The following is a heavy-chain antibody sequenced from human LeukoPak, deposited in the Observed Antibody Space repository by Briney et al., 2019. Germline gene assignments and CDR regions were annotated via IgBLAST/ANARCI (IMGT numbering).Heavy chain of an antibody. CDR2: IYTSGST. V-gene: IGHV4-61*02. J-gene: IGHJ3*02. CDR3: ARQARKRWLQFSAFDI. D-gene: IGHD5-24*01. Sequence: SETLSLTCTVSGGSISSGSYYWRWIRQPAGKGLEWIGRIYTSGSTNYNPSLKSRVTISVDTSKNQFSLKLSSVTAADTAVYYCARQARKRWLQFSAFDIWGQGTMVTVSS. CDR1: GGSISSGSYY.